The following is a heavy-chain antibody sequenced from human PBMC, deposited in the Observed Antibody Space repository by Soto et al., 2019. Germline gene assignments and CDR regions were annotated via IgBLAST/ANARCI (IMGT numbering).Heavy chain of an antibody. J-gene: IGHJ6*02. CDR3: AKGHITSSSTPYSSGWPRYLYYGMDV. D-gene: IGHD6-19*01. CDR2: ISYDGSNK. CDR1: GFTFSSYG. Sequence: PGGSLRLSCAASGFTFSSYGMHWVRQAPGKGLEWVAVISYDGSNKYYADSVKGRFTISRDNSKNTLYLQMNSLRAEDTAVYYCAKGHITSSSTPYSSGWPRYLYYGMDVWGQGTTLTVS. V-gene: IGHV3-30*18.